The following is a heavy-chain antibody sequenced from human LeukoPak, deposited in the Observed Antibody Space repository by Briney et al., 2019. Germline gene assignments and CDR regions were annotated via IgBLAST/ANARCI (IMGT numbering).Heavy chain of an antibody. V-gene: IGHV3-23*01. CDR3: AKDLYDSSGYYYVRPPVYFDY. J-gene: IGHJ4*02. Sequence: GGSLRLSCAASGFTFSSYAMSWVRQAPGKGLEWVAAISGGGGRTYYADSVKGRFTISRDNSKNTLYLQMNRLRGEDTAVYNCAKDLYDSSGYYYVRPPVYFDYWGQGTLVTVSS. CDR2: ISGGGGRT. D-gene: IGHD3-22*01. CDR1: GFTFSSYA.